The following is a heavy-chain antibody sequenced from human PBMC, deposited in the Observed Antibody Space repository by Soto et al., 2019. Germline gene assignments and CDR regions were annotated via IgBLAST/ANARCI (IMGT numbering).Heavy chain of an antibody. Sequence: GGSLRLSCAASGFTVSSNYMSWVRQAPGKGLEWVSVIYSGGSTYYADSVKGRFTISRDNSKNTLYLQMNSLRAEDTAVYYCARVLSIAAPYFDYWGQGTLVTVSS. D-gene: IGHD6-6*01. CDR2: IYSGGST. J-gene: IGHJ4*02. V-gene: IGHV3-53*01. CDR3: ARVLSIAAPYFDY. CDR1: GFTVSSNY.